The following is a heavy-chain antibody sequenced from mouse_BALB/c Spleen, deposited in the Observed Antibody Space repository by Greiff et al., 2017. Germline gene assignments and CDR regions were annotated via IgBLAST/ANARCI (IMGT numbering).Heavy chain of an antibody. CDR3: ARDYYGSRGDWFAY. CDR2: ISSGGST. Sequence: EVKLVESGGGLVKPGGSLKLSCAASGFTFSSYAMSWVRQTPEKRLEWVASISSGGSTYYPDSVKGRFTISRNNARNNLYLQMSSLRSEDTAMYYCARDYYGSRGDWFAYGGQGTLVTVAA. D-gene: IGHD1-1*01. V-gene: IGHV5-6-5*01. J-gene: IGHJ3*01. CDR1: GFTFSSYA.